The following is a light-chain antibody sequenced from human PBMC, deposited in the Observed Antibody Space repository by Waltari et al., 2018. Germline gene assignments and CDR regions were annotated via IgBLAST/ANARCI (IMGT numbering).Light chain of an antibody. V-gene: IGKV2D-29*02. CDR1: QSLLHSNGNTY. CDR2: KVT. CDR3: MQSTKDPWT. Sequence: DTVMTQTQLSLPVTPGEPASISCRSSQSLLHSNGNTYLHWYLQKPGQSPRLLIYKVTNRESGVPDRFSGSGSGTDFTLKISRVEPEDVGVYYCMQSTKDPWTFGQGTKVEIK. J-gene: IGKJ1*01.